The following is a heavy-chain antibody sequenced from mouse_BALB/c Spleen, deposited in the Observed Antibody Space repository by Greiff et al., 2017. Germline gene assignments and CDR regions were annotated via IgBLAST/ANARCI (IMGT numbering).Heavy chain of an antibody. V-gene: IGHV5-17*02. D-gene: IGHD1-2*01. J-gene: IGHJ3*01. CDR3: ARAPHYYGYVAY. CDR2: ISSGSSTI. CDR1: GFTFSSFG. Sequence: EVKLQESGGGLVQPGGSRKLSCAASGFTFSSFGMHWVRQAPEKGLEWVAYISSGSSTIYYADTVKGRFTISRDNPKNTLFRQMTSLRSEDTAMYYCARAPHYYGYVAYWGQGTLVTVSA.